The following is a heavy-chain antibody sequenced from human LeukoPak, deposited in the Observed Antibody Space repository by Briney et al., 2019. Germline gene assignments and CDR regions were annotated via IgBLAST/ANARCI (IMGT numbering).Heavy chain of an antibody. J-gene: IGHJ2*01. D-gene: IGHD3-22*01. CDR3: ARALGGPLITMIVAGYFDL. CDR2: INHSGST. Sequence: PSETLSLTCAVYGGSFSGYYWSWIRQPPGKGLEWIGEINHSGSTNYNPSLKSRVTISVDTSKNQFSLKLSSVTAADTAVYYCARALGGPLITMIVAGYFDLWGRGTLVTVSS. CDR1: GGSFSGYY. V-gene: IGHV4-34*01.